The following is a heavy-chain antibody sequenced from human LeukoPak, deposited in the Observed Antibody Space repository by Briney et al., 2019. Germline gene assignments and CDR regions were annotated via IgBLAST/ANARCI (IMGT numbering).Heavy chain of an antibody. D-gene: IGHD3-22*01. V-gene: IGHV3-74*01. J-gene: IGHJ4*02. CDR3: ARGVSSGYNIDY. Sequence: GGSLRLSCAASGLTFSSYWMHWVRQAPGKGLVWASRITNDGSTTTYADSVKGRFTVSRDNAKTTLYLQMNSLGAEDTAVYYCARGVSSGYNIDYWGQGTLVTVSS. CDR1: GLTFSSYW. CDR2: ITNDGSTT.